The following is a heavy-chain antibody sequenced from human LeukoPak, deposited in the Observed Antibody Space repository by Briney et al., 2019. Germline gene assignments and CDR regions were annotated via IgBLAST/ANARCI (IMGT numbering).Heavy chain of an antibody. CDR1: GASISSSNW. CDR3: VRREYQLLFAY. V-gene: IGHV4-4*02. J-gene: IGHJ4*02. CDR2: IYHSGNT. D-gene: IGHD2-21*01. Sequence: SETLSLTCAVSGASISSSNWWTWVRQPPGKGLEWIGEIYHSGNTKYTPSLKSRVTISVDKSKNEFSLKLNSVTAADTAVYFCVRREYQLLFAYWGQGTLVTVSS.